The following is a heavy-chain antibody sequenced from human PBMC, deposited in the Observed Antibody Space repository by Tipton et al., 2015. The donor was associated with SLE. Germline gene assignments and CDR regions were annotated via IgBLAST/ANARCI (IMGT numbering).Heavy chain of an antibody. D-gene: IGHD1/OR15-1a*01. V-gene: IGHV3-23*01. Sequence: SLRLSCAASGFTFSTYAMTWVRQAPGKGLEWVSIISGNGGVTYYADFGKGRFSISIDKSKKTLFLQMNSLRVDDTATYYCAKFEKTTDFYLDSWGQGTLVSVSS. CDR1: GFTFSTYA. CDR3: AKFEKTTDFYLDS. J-gene: IGHJ4*02. CDR2: ISGNGGVT.